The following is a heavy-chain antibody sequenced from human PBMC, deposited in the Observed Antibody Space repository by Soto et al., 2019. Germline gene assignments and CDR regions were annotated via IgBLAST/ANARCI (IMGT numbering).Heavy chain of an antibody. CDR3: AHSPWGAAPDY. CDR1: GFSLSARGAV. CDR2: IHWNDDK. J-gene: IGHJ4*02. Sequence: QITLKESGPTLVKPTQTLTLTCTFSGFSLSARGAVVGWFRQPPGKALEWLALIHWNDDKRYSPSLQSRLTIPKDASKNQVVLSMTNVDPADTATYCCAHSPWGAAPDYWGQGTLVTVSS. V-gene: IGHV2-5*01. D-gene: IGHD3-16*01.